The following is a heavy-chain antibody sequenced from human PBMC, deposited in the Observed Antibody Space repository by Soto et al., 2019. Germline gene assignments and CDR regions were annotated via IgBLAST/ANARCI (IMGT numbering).Heavy chain of an antibody. V-gene: IGHV4-39*01. D-gene: IGHD2-15*01. CDR1: GDSISTTSYF. Sequence: ASETLSLTCTVSGDSISTTSYFWGWIRQAPGKGLEWIGSVYYSGNTYNNPALKSRVTISVDTSKNQFSLMLRSVTAADTAVYYCARLTPVAWCSGGRCNEYWFDTWGHGILVTVSS. J-gene: IGHJ5*01. CDR3: ARLTPVAWCSGGRCNEYWFDT. CDR2: VYYSGNT.